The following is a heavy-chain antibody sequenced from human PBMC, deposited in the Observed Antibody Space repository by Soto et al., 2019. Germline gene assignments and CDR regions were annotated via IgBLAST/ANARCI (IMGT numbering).Heavy chain of an antibody. CDR3: ARGFGSSWFDY. CDR2: MSTNSGGT. J-gene: IGHJ4*02. Sequence: ASVKGTCKPSGYTITDNYIRWVRQAPGQGLEWMGWMSTNSGGTKYAQKFQGRVTMTRDTSISTAYMELTTLTLDDTAVYYCARGFGSSWFDYWGQGTLVTVSS. CDR1: GYTITDNY. D-gene: IGHD3-10*01. V-gene: IGHV1-2*02.